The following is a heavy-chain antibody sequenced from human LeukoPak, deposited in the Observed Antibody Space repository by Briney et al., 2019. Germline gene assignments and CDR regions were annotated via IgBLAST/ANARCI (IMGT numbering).Heavy chain of an antibody. Sequence: GGSLRLSCAASGFTFSSYGMSWVRQAPGKGLEWVSAISGSGGSTYYADSVKGRFTISRDNSKNTLYLQINSLRVEDTAVYYCAKDMRMASFEHWGRGTQVTVSS. CDR1: GFTFSSYG. D-gene: IGHD5-24*01. CDR2: ISGSGGST. V-gene: IGHV3-23*01. J-gene: IGHJ4*02. CDR3: AKDMRMASFEH.